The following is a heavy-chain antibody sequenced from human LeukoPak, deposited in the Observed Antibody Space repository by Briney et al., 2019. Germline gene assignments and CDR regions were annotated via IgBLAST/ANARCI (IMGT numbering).Heavy chain of an antibody. Sequence: GGSLRLSCAASGFTFSSYAISWVRQAPGKGLEWVSSITSSSSYMYYADSVKGRFTISRDNAKNSLYLQMNTLRAEDTAVYYCASGHGGPALFDYWGQGTLVTVSS. J-gene: IGHJ4*02. CDR3: ASGHGGPALFDY. D-gene: IGHD3-10*01. CDR2: ITSSSSYM. V-gene: IGHV3-21*01. CDR1: GFTFSSYA.